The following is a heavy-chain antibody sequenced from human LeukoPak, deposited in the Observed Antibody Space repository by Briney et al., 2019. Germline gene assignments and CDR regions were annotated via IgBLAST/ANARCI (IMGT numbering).Heavy chain of an antibody. Sequence: GGSLRLSCAASGFTFSTYCMHWVRQAPGKGPMWVSRICPGGTVTNYADSVKARFIISRDNARNTVYLQMNSLRVEDTAVYYCVRDFRSADYWGQGTLVTVSS. CDR1: GFTFSTYC. V-gene: IGHV3-74*01. CDR3: VRDFRSADY. J-gene: IGHJ4*02. CDR2: ICPGGTVT.